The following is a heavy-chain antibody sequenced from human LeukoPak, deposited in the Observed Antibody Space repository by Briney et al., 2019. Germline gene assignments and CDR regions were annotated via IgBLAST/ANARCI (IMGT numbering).Heavy chain of an antibody. CDR3: TRDYYGSGSYYYYFDY. CDR1: GFSLRSYW. V-gene: IGHV3-7*03. D-gene: IGHD3-10*01. CDR2: IKQDESEQ. Sequence: GGSLRLSCAASGFSLRSYWMNWVRQAPGKGLEWVANIKQDESEQYYVDSVKGRFTISRDNAKNSLYLQMNSLRDEDTAVYYCTRDYYGSGSYYYYFDYWGQGTLVTVSS. J-gene: IGHJ4*02.